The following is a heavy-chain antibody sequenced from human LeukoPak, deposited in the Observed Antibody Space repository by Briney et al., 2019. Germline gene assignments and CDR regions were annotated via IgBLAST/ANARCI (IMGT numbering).Heavy chain of an antibody. J-gene: IGHJ6*03. V-gene: IGHV3-21*01. CDR3: ARDHSSSWYYYYYMDV. CDR1: GFTFSSYS. Sequence: GGSLRLSCAASGFTFSSYSMNWVRQAPGKGLGWVSSISSSSSYIYYADSVKGRFTISRDNAKNSLYLQMNSLRAEDTAVYYCARDHSSSWYYYYYMDVWGKGTTVTVSS. D-gene: IGHD6-13*01. CDR2: ISSSSSYI.